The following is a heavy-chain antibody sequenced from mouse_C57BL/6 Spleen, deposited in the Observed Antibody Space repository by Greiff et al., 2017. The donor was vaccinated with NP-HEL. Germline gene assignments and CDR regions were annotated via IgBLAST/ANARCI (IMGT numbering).Heavy chain of an antibody. CDR2: IDPETGGT. J-gene: IGHJ4*01. CDR3: TRKRATVVRNYAMDY. Sequence: VQLQESGAELVRPGASVTLSCKASGYTFTDYEMHWVKQTPVHGLEWIGAIDPETGGTAYNQKFKGKAILTADKSSSTAYMELRSLTSEDSAVYYCTRKRATVVRNYAMDYWGQGTSVTVSS. CDR1: GYTFTDYE. V-gene: IGHV1-15*01. D-gene: IGHD1-1*01.